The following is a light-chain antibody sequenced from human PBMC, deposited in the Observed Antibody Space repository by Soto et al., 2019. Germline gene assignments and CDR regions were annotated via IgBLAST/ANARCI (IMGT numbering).Light chain of an antibody. CDR1: QSISSW. V-gene: IGKV1-5*03. Sequence: DIQMTQSPSTLSASVGDRVTITCRASQSISSWLAWYQQKPEKAPKLLIYKASSLQSGVPSRFSGSGSETEFTLTISSRQPDDFATYYCQQYSSHSPYTFGQGTKLEIK. J-gene: IGKJ2*01. CDR2: KAS. CDR3: QQYSSHSPYT.